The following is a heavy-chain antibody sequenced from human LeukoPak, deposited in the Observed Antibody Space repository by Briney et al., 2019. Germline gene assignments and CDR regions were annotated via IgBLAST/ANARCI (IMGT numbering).Heavy chain of an antibody. CDR2: IYSGDGT. Sequence: GGSLRLSSAASGFTVSSHYMSWVRQAPGKGLEWVSVIYSGDGTYYADSVKGRFTISRDNSKNTLYLQMNSLRAEDTAVYYCARDGGYSYGYGFDYWGQGTLVTVSS. V-gene: IGHV3-53*01. D-gene: IGHD5-18*01. CDR1: GFTVSSHY. CDR3: ARDGGYSYGYGFDY. J-gene: IGHJ4*02.